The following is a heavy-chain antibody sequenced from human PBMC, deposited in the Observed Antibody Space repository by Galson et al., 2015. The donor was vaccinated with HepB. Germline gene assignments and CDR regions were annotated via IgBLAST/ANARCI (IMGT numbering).Heavy chain of an antibody. CDR3: AKEGWSGSLYYYYTDV. V-gene: IGHV3-9*01. Sequence: SLRLSCAASGFTFDDYAMHWVRQAPGKGLEWVSGISWNSGSIGYADSVKGRFTISRDNAKNSLYLQMNSLRAEDTALYYCAKEGWSGSLYYYYTDVWGKGTTVTVSS. CDR1: GFTFDDYA. J-gene: IGHJ6*03. CDR2: ISWNSGSI. D-gene: IGHD1-26*01.